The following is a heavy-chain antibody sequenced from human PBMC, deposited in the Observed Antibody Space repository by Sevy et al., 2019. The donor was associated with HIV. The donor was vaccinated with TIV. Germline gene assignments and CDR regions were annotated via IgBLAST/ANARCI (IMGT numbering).Heavy chain of an antibody. J-gene: IGHJ6*02. CDR2: INGDGGSA. D-gene: IGHD3-22*01. CDR3: ARAYAHYCDVIGFDYGMDV. CDR1: GFTFSSYW. Sequence: GGSLRLSCAASGFTFSSYWMHWVRQAPGKGLLWVSLINGDGGSANYADSVKGRFIISRDNAKNTLYLQMNSLRAEDTALYYCARAYAHYCDVIGFDYGMDVWGQGITVSVSS. V-gene: IGHV3-74*01.